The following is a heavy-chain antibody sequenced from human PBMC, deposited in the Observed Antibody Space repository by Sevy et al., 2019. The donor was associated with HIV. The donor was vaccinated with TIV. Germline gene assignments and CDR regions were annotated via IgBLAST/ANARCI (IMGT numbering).Heavy chain of an antibody. CDR2: IKSKTDSGTT. V-gene: IGHV3-15*01. Sequence: GGSLRLSCAASGFTFSNAWMSWVRQAPGKGLEWVGRIKSKTDSGTTDYAEPVKGRFTSSRDDSNNTLYLQMNSLKTEDTAIYYCTKDSKKRGLSALLAYWGQGTLVTVSS. D-gene: IGHD3-10*01. CDR3: TKDSKKRGLSALLAY. CDR1: GFTFSNAW. J-gene: IGHJ4*02.